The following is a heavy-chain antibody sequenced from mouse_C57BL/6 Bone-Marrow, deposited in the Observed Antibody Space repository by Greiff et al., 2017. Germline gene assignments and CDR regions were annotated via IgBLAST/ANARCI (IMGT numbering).Heavy chain of an antibody. D-gene: IGHD1-1*01. V-gene: IGHV1-66*01. Sequence: QVQLQQSGPELVKPGASVKISCKASGYSFTSYYIHWVKQRPGQGLEWIGWIYPGSGNTKYNEKFKGKATLTADTSSSTAYMQLSSLTSEDSAVYYCASHYYGSSSYYAMDYWGQGTSVTVSS. CDR3: ASHYYGSSSYYAMDY. CDR2: IYPGSGNT. CDR1: GYSFTSYY. J-gene: IGHJ4*01.